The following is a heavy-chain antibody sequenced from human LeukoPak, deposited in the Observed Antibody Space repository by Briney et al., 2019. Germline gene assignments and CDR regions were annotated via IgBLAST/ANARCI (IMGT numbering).Heavy chain of an antibody. D-gene: IGHD7-27*01. J-gene: IGHJ4*02. CDR1: GGSISSSSYY. Sequence: SETLSLTCTVSGGSISSSSYYWGWIRQPPGKGLEWIGSIYYSGSTYYNPSLKSRVTISVDTSKNQFSLKLSSVTAADTAVYYCAISLTEFDYWGQGTLVTVSS. CDR2: IYYSGST. V-gene: IGHV4-39*07. CDR3: AISLTEFDY.